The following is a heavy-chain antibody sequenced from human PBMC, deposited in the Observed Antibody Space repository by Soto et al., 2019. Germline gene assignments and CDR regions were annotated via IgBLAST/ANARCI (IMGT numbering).Heavy chain of an antibody. CDR1: GGTFSSYA. CDR2: IIPIFGTA. V-gene: IGHV1-69*13. J-gene: IGHJ6*02. CDR3: ARSQVSKLELRYYYYYGMDV. D-gene: IGHD1-7*01. Sequence: ASVKVSCKASGGTFSSYAISWVRQAPGQGLEWMGGIIPIFGTANYAQKFQGRVTITADESTSTAYMELSSLRSEDTAVYYCARSQVSKLELRYYYYYGMDVWGQGTMVTVS.